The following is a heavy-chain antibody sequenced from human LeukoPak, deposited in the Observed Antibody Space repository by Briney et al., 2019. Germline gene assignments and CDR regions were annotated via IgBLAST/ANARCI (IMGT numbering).Heavy chain of an antibody. Sequence: GGSLRLSCTASGFTFDNYGMTWVRQAPGKALEWVSGLNWNGESTGYGDSVRGRFTISRDNAKDSLFLQMDSLRVEDTAFYFCARGEQWLDSWGRGTLVTV. CDR2: LNWNGEST. D-gene: IGHD6-19*01. J-gene: IGHJ4*02. V-gene: IGHV3-20*04. CDR1: GFTFDNYG. CDR3: ARGEQWLDS.